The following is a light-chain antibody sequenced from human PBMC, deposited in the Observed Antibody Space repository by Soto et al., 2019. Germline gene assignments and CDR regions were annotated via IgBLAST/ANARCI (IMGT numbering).Light chain of an antibody. Sequence: DIQLTQSPSTLSASVGDSVTITCRASQSVSSWLAWYQQKPGRAPRLLIYDASKFEAGVPSRFSGSASATELYLTISRLQPDDFATYFHQQYNSFPTFGQGTRVEIK. CDR2: DAS. CDR1: QSVSSW. J-gene: IGKJ1*01. CDR3: QQYNSFPT. V-gene: IGKV1-5*01.